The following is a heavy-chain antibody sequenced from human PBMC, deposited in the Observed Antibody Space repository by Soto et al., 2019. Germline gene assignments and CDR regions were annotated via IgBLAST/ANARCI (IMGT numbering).Heavy chain of an antibody. D-gene: IGHD2-2*01. V-gene: IGHV4-31*01. CDR2: IYYSGST. J-gene: IGHJ5*02. CDR1: GGSISSGGYY. Sequence: QVQLQESGPGLVKPSQTLSLTCTVSGGSISSGGYYWSWIRQHPGKGLEWIGYIYYSGSTYYNPSLKSPLTISVDTSKNQFSLKLSSVTAADTAVYYCARDHIVVVPAAVTPDELLYNWFDPWGQGTLVTVSS. CDR3: ARDHIVVVPAAVTPDELLYNWFDP.